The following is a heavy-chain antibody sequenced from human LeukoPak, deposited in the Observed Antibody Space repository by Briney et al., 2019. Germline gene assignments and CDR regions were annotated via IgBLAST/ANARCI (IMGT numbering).Heavy chain of an antibody. Sequence: GGSLRLSCAASGFTVSSNYMSWVRQAPGKGLEWVSVIYSGGSTYYADSVKGRFTISRDNSKNTLYLQMNSLRAEDTAVYYCARVKSVPAARDSSLGIDYWGQGTLVTVSS. D-gene: IGHD2-2*01. CDR1: GFTVSSNY. CDR3: ARVKSVPAARDSSLGIDY. V-gene: IGHV3-53*01. CDR2: IYSGGST. J-gene: IGHJ4*02.